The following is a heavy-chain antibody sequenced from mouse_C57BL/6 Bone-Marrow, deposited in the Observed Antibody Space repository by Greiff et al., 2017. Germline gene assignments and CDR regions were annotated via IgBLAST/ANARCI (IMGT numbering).Heavy chain of an antibody. Sequence: QVQLQQPGTELAKPGASVKLSCKASGYTFTSYWMPWVKQRPGPGLEWIGNINPSNGGTNYNEKFKSQATLTVDKSSSTAYMQLSSLTSEDSAVDYCARGVYYNSTYYFDYWGQGTTLTVSS. CDR1: GYTFTSYW. V-gene: IGHV1-53*01. D-gene: IGHD1-1*01. CDR3: ARGVYYNSTYYFDY. J-gene: IGHJ2*01. CDR2: INPSNGGT.